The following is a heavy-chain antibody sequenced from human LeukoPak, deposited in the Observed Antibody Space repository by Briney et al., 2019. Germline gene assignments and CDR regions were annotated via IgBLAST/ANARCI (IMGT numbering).Heavy chain of an antibody. Sequence: ASVKVSCEASGYTFTGYYMHWVRQAPGLGLEWMGWINPNSGDTNYAQKFQGRVTMTRDTSIRTAYLELSGLKSDDTAVYYCAKNPYEYYFDYWGQGTLVTVSS. D-gene: IGHD5-12*01. CDR3: AKNPYEYYFDY. V-gene: IGHV1-2*02. CDR1: GYTFTGYY. J-gene: IGHJ4*02. CDR2: INPNSGDT.